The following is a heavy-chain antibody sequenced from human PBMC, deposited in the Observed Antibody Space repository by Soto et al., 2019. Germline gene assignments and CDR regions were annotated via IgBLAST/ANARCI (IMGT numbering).Heavy chain of an antibody. CDR3: ARVMGGWDSGYDSGYYGMDV. J-gene: IGHJ6*02. CDR1: GYTFTGYY. Sequence: ASVKVSCKASGYTFTGYYMHWVRQAPGQGLEWMGWINPNSGGTNYAQKFQGWVTMTRDTSISTAYMELSRLRSDDTAVYYCARVMGGWDSGYDSGYYGMDVWGQGTTVTVSS. D-gene: IGHD5-12*01. CDR2: INPNSGGT. V-gene: IGHV1-2*04.